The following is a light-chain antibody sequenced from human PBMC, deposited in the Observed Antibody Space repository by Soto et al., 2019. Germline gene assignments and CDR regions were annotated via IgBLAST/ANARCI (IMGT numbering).Light chain of an antibody. CDR1: DSNIGSTA. CDR3: AAWDDDLHVWL. V-gene: IGLV1-44*01. J-gene: IGLJ2*01. CDR2: GSN. Sequence: QSVLTQPPSVSATPGQWVTLSCSGCDSNIGSTAVNWYQQLPVTAPKLLIFGSNDGPSGCPYRVSGYKVGASASLVISGHQSEDEADYYCAAWDDDLHVWLFGGGTQLTVL.